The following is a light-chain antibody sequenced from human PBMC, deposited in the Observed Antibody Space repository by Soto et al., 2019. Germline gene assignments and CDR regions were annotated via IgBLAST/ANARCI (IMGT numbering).Light chain of an antibody. CDR1: QSVSTY. V-gene: IGKV3-11*01. CDR3: QERSTWRRT. Sequence: EIVLTQSPATLSVSAGEGATLSCRASQSVSTYLAWYQQKPGQAPRLLIYDTSNRATGIPARFSGSGSGTDFTLTISGLEPEDMAVYFCQERSTWRRTFGQGTKV. J-gene: IGKJ1*01. CDR2: DTS.